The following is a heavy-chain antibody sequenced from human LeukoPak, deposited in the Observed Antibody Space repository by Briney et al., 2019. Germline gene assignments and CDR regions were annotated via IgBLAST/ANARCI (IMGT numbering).Heavy chain of an antibody. CDR2: INHSGST. D-gene: IGHD2-15*01. V-gene: IGHV4-34*01. CDR3: ARGGRGRLGYCSGGSCYNNWFDP. CDR1: GGSISSYY. Sequence: SETLSLTCTVSGGSISSYYWSWIRQPPGKGLEWIGEINHSGSTNYNPSLKSRVTISVDTSKNQFSLKLSSVTAADTAVYYCARGGRGRLGYCSGGSCYNNWFDPWGQGTLVTVSS. J-gene: IGHJ5*02.